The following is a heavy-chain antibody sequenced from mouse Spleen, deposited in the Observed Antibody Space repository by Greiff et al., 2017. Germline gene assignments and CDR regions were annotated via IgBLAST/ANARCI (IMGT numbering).Heavy chain of an antibody. J-gene: IGHJ1*01. D-gene: IGHD1-1*01. CDR2: IWRGGST. Sequence: QVHVKQSGPSLVQPSQSLSITCTVSGFSLTSYGVHWVRQSPGKGLEWLGVIWRGGSTDYNAAFMSRLSITKDNSKSQVFFKMNSLQADDTAIYYCASDYYGSPYWYYDVWGAGTTVTVSS. V-gene: IGHV2-5-1*01. CDR1: GFSLTSYG. CDR3: ASDYYGSPYWYYDV.